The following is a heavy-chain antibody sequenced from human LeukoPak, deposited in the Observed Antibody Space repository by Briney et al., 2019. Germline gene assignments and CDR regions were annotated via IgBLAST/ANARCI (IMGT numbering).Heavy chain of an antibody. J-gene: IGHJ5*02. CDR3: ARDSGTTWEVKFDP. Sequence: PSETLSLTCAVSGGSISSSNWWSWVRQPPGKGLEWIGEIYHSGSTNYNPSLKSRVTISVDKSKNQFSLKLSSVTAADTAVYYCARDSGTTWEVKFDPWGQGTLVTVSS. CDR1: GGSISSSNW. V-gene: IGHV4-4*02. CDR2: IYHSGST. D-gene: IGHD3-10*01.